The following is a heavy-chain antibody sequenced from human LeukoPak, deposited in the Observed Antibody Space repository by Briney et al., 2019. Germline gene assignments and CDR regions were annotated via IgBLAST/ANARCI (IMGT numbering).Heavy chain of an antibody. CDR1: GGSISSYY. Sequence: PSETLSLTCTVSGGSISSYYWSWIRQPPGNGLEWIGEINHSGSTNYNPSLKSRVTISVDTSKNQFSLKLSSVTAADTAVYYCARGRAMVRGKDWFDPWGQGTLVTVSS. CDR2: INHSGST. V-gene: IGHV4-34*01. D-gene: IGHD3-10*01. CDR3: ARGRAMVRGKDWFDP. J-gene: IGHJ5*02.